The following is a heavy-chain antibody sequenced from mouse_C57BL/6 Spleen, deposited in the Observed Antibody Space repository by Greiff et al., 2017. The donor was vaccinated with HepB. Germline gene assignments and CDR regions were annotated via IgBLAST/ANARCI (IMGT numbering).Heavy chain of an antibody. CDR1: GYSITSGYY. CDR2: ISYDGSN. CDR3: ARADEGWYFDV. J-gene: IGHJ1*03. V-gene: IGHV3-6*01. Sequence: VQLKESGPGLVKPSQSLSLTCSVTGYSITSGYYWNWIRQFPGNKLEWMGYISYDGSNNYNPSLKNRISITRDTSKNQFFLKLNSVTTEDTATYYCARADEGWYFDVWGTGTTVTVSS.